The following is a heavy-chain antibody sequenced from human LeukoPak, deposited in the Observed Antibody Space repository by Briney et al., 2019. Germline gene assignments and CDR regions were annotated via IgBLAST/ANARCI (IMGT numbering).Heavy chain of an antibody. CDR1: GFSTYSNY. D-gene: IGHD1-26*01. J-gene: IGHJ4*02. CDR2: VYSGGST. V-gene: IGHV3-66*02. Sequence: GGSLRLSCVASGFSTYSNYMSWVRQPPGKGLEWVSVVYSGGSTNHAASVRGRFIVSRDLSRNTIYLQMNDLRPEDTAVYYCARDLGWDNITSSHFWGQGVLVTVSS. CDR3: ARDLGWDNITSSHF.